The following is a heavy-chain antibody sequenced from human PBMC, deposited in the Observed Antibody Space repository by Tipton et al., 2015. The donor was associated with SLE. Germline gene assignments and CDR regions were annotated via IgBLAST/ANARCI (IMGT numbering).Heavy chain of an antibody. J-gene: IGHJ4*02. CDR1: GGSFSGYY. Sequence: TLSLTCAVYGGSFSGYYWSWIRQPPGKGLEWIGEINHSGSTNYNPSLKSRVTISVDTSKNQFSLKLSSVTAADTAVYYCARAAGYCSGGSCYVDYWGQGTLVTVSS. D-gene: IGHD2-15*01. V-gene: IGHV4-34*01. CDR3: ARAAGYCSGGSCYVDY. CDR2: INHSGST.